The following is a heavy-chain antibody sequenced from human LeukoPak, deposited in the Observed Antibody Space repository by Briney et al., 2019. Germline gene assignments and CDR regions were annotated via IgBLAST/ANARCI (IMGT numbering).Heavy chain of an antibody. D-gene: IGHD2-2*01. CDR3: AKGLSIVVVPAAPGDY. J-gene: IGHJ4*02. Sequence: GGSLRLSCAASGFTFSSYAMSWVRQAPGEGLEWVSAISGSGGSTYYADSVKGRFTISRDNSKNTLYLQMNSLRAEDTAVYYCAKGLSIVVVPAAPGDYWGQGTLVTVSS. CDR1: GFTFSSYA. V-gene: IGHV3-23*01. CDR2: ISGSGGST.